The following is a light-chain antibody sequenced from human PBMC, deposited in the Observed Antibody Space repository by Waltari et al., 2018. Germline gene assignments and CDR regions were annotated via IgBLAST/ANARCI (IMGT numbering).Light chain of an antibody. CDR2: DVN. V-gene: IGLV2-11*01. CDR3: CSYAGRSMV. CDR1: SRDDGGSNY. J-gene: IGLJ2*01. Sequence: QSALTQPRSVSGSPGQSVTISCTGTSRDDGGSNYVSWYQQHPGKGPKLIIYDVNEKPAGVPGRFSGSKSGNTASLTISGLQAEDEADYYCCSYAGRSMVFGGGTTLTVL.